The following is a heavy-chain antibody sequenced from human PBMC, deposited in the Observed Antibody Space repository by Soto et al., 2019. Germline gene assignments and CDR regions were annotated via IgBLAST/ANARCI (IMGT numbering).Heavy chain of an antibody. V-gene: IGHV3-30-3*01. CDR2: ISNDGDNS. D-gene: IGHD2-21*02. CDR3: ARDGMTATAFPLMNYHYHGMDV. Sequence: QVQLVESGGGVVQPGRSLRLSCVVSGFTFSDYAMYWVRQTPGKGLEWVAVISNDGDNSYNAHSVKGRFTIARDNSRNTLYLQMDRLRVQDTAVYYCARDGMTATAFPLMNYHYHGMDVWGQGTTVTVSS. J-gene: IGHJ6*02. CDR1: GFTFSDYA.